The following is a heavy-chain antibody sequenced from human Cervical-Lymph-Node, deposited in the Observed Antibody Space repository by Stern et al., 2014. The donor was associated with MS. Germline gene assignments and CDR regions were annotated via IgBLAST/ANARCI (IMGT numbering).Heavy chain of an antibody. CDR1: GGSISSGGYS. V-gene: IGHV4-30-2*01. Sequence: VQLEESDSGLVKPSQTLSLTCAVSGGSISSGGYSWSWIRQPTGQAWDCIGSIYTPSLKIRVPISLDRSKNHFSLKLSSVTAADTAVYYCARSSTVTPNAFDIWGQGTMVTVSS. J-gene: IGHJ3*02. D-gene: IGHD4-17*01. CDR3: ARSSTVTPNAFDI.